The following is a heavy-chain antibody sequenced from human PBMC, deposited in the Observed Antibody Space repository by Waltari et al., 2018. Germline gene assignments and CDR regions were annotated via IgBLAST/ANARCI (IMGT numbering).Heavy chain of an antibody. D-gene: IGHD2-21*01. J-gene: IGHJ4*02. Sequence: EVQLLESGGGLVQPGGSLRLSCEASGFPFTNYAMNWVRQAPGKGTDWVSAISGSGESTYYADSVKGRFSISRDNPKNTLYLQMSSLRAEDTAVYYCAKGTNMVITHSYFDCWGQGILVTVSS. CDR1: GFPFTNYA. V-gene: IGHV3-23*01. CDR3: AKGTNMVITHSYFDC. CDR2: ISGSGEST.